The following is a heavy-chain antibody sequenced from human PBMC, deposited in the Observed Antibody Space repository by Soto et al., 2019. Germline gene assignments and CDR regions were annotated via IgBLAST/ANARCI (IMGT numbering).Heavy chain of an antibody. V-gene: IGHV4-39*01. J-gene: IGHJ4*02. CDR2: IYYSGIT. CDR3: ARHGAX. CDR1: GVSISNSSYY. Sequence: SDTLSLTFTVSGVSISNSSYYWGWIRRPPGKGLELIGTIYYSGITYYNPSLKSRVTISVDTSKNKFSLKMTSVTAADTAVYYCARHGAXWGQGTLLTVSX. D-gene: IGHD3-10*01.